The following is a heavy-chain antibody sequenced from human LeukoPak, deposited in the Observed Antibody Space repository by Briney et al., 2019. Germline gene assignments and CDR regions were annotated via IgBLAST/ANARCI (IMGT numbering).Heavy chain of an antibody. CDR1: GFTFSNYW. Sequence: GGSLRVSCAASGFTFSNYWMSWVRQAPGKGLEWVAHINQDGSEEHCMDSVKARFIISRDNAKNSLSLQMDSLRAEDTAVYYCVRDGGVSGYDLLDYWGQGTLVTVSS. J-gene: IGHJ4*02. D-gene: IGHD5-12*01. CDR3: VRDGGVSGYDLLDY. V-gene: IGHV3-7*01. CDR2: INQDGSEE.